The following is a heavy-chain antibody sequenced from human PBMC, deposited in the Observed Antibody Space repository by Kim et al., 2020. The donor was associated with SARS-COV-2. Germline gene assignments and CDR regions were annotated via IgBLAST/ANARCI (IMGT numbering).Heavy chain of an antibody. Sequence: KYYADSVQGRFTISRDNSKNTLYLQMNSLRAEDTAVYYCAGPGWQWHFDYWGQGTLVTVSS. CDR2: K. V-gene: IGHV3-30*01. CDR3: AGPGWQWHFDY. D-gene: IGHD6-19*01. J-gene: IGHJ4*02.